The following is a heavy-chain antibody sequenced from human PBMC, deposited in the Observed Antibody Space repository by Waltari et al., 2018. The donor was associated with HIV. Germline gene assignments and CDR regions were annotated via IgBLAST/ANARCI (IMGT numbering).Heavy chain of an antibody. Sequence: EVQLVESGGGLVQPGGSLRLSCAASGFPFSSYAMHWVRQAPGKGLEYVSAISSNGGSTYYANSVKGRFTISRDNSKNTLYLQMGSLRAEDMAVYYCARGGLTTVTTIDYWGQGTLVTVSS. D-gene: IGHD4-17*01. V-gene: IGHV3-64*01. CDR1: GFPFSSYA. CDR2: ISSNGGST. CDR3: ARGGLTTVTTIDY. J-gene: IGHJ4*02.